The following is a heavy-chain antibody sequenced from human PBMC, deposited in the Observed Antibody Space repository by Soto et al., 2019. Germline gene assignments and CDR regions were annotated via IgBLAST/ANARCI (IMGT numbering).Heavy chain of an antibody. CDR2: IWYDGSNK. CDR1: GFTFSSYG. CDR3: ARRGEWLSGVYYYYGMDV. V-gene: IGHV3-33*01. D-gene: IGHD3-3*01. J-gene: IGHJ6*02. Sequence: GGSLRLSCAASGFTFSSYGMHWVRQAPGKGLEWVAVIWYDGSNKYYADSVKGRFTISRDNSKNTLYLQMDSLRAEDTAVYYCARRGEWLSGVYYYYGMDVWGQGTTVTVSS.